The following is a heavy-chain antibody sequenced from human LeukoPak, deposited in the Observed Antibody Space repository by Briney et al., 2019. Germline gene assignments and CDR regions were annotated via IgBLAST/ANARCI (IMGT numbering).Heavy chain of an antibody. D-gene: IGHD3-22*01. CDR2: ISGSGGGT. J-gene: IGHJ2*01. Sequence: GGSLRLSCAASGVTFSNYAMSWVRQGPGKGLDWCGCISGSGGGTYYADSVKGGLTISRDNSKNTMYLQMDSLRAEDTAVYYCAKVGIRISLIVVVFTTADDWYFDLWGRGTLVTVSS. CDR3: AKVGIRISLIVVVFTTADDWYFDL. V-gene: IGHV3-23*01. CDR1: GVTFSNYA.